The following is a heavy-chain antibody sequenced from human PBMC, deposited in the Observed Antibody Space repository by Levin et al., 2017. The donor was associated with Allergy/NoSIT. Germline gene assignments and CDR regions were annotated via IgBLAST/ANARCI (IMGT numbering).Heavy chain of an antibody. J-gene: IGHJ3*02. Sequence: SLKISCAASGFTFDDYAMHWVRQAPGKGLEWVSGISWNSGSIGYADSVKGRFTISRDNAKNSLYLQMSSLRAEDTALYYCARGAGDIVVVVAATPELNDAFDIWGQGTMVTVSS. D-gene: IGHD2-15*01. CDR1: GFTFDDYA. CDR3: ARGAGDIVVVVAATPELNDAFDI. CDR2: ISWNSGSI. V-gene: IGHV3-9*01.